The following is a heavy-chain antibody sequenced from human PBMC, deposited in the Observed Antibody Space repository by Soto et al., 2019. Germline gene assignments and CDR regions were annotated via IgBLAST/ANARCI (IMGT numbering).Heavy chain of an antibody. CDR1: GYTFTGYY. V-gene: IGHV1-2*04. Sequence: ASVKVSCKASGYTFTGYYMHGVRQAPGQGLEWMGWINPNSGGTNYAQKFQGWVTMTRDTSISTAYMELSRLSSDDAAVYYCARSYSYGTYYFDYWGQGTLVTVSS. CDR2: INPNSGGT. CDR3: ARSYSYGTYYFDY. D-gene: IGHD5-18*01. J-gene: IGHJ4*02.